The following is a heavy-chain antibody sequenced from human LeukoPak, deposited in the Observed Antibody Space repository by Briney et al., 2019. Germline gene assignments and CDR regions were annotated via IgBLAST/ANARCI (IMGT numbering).Heavy chain of an antibody. CDR2: IYSGGTT. CDR3: AKENSGRAFDI. V-gene: IGHV3-66*02. Sequence: GGSLRLSCAASGFTISSNYMSWVRQAPGKGLEWVSVIYSGGTTYYADSVKGRFTISRDNSKNTLYLQMNSLRAEDTAVYYCAKENSGRAFDIWGQGTMVTVSS. CDR1: GFTISSNY. J-gene: IGHJ3*02.